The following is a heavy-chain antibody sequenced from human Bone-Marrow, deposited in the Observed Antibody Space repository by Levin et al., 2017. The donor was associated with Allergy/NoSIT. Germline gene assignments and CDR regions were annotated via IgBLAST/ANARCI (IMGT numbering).Heavy chain of an antibody. CDR1: GGSFSGYY. D-gene: IGHD3-22*01. Sequence: RSQTLSLTCAVYGGSFSGYYWSWIRQPPGKGLEWIGEINHSGSTNYNPSLKSRVTISVDTSKNQFSLKLSSVTAADTAVYYCARDYGTYYYDSSGREFQHWGQGTLVTVSS. J-gene: IGHJ1*01. CDR3: ARDYGTYYYDSSGREFQH. CDR2: INHSGST. V-gene: IGHV4-34*01.